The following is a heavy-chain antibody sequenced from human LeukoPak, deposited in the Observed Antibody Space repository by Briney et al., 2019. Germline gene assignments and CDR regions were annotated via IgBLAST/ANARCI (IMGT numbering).Heavy chain of an antibody. D-gene: IGHD2-2*01. V-gene: IGHV4-4*07. J-gene: IGHJ3*02. Sequence: PLETLSLTCSVSGGSISSYYWSWIRQPAGKGLEWIGRIYTSGSTNYNPSLKSRVTMSIDTSKNQFSLKLSSVTAADTAMYYCARDSPTYCTSTSCSYDAFDIWGRGTMVTVSS. CDR2: IYTSGST. CDR1: GGSISSYY. CDR3: ARDSPTYCTSTSCSYDAFDI.